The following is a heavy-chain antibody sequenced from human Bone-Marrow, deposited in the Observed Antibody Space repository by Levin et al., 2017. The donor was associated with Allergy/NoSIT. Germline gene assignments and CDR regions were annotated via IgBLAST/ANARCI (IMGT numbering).Heavy chain of an antibody. CDR2: IFSNDEK. J-gene: IGHJ5*02. V-gene: IGHV2-26*01. Sequence: SGPTLVKPTETLTLTCTVSGFSLSNARMGVSWIRQPPGKALEWLAHIFSNDEKSYSTSLKSRLTISKDTSKSQVDLTMTNRDPVDTATYYCARIRSGVLYNWNYDRWFDPWGQGTLVTVSS. CDR3: ARIRSGVLYNWNYDRWFDP. D-gene: IGHD1-7*01. CDR1: GFSLSNARMG.